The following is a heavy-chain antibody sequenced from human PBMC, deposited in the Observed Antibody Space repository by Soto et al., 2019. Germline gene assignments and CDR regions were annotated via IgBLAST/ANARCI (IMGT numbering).Heavy chain of an antibody. J-gene: IGHJ2*01. CDR3: ARGRGGYFAL. Sequence: QVQLQESGPGLVKPSETLSLTCTVSGVSISSYYWSWIRQPPGKGLEWIGYIYYSGSTNYHPSLKSRVPISVATSKNPFSLKLSSVTAADTAVYYCARGRGGYFALWGRGTLVTVSS. CDR2: IYYSGST. CDR1: GVSISSYY. V-gene: IGHV4-59*01.